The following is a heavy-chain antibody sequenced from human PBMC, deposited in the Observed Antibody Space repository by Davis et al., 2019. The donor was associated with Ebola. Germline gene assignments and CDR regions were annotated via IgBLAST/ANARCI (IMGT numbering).Heavy chain of an antibody. V-gene: IGHV3-15*01. CDR3: TTVWGSCYSEKCWFDP. CDR1: GFTFSNAW. Sequence: PGGSLRLSCAASGFTFSNAWMSWVRQAPGKGLEWVGRIKSKTDGGTTDYAAPVKGRFTISRDDSKNTLYLQMNSLKTEDTAVYYCTTVWGSCYSEKCWFDPWGQGTLVTVSS. D-gene: IGHD2-15*01. J-gene: IGHJ5*02. CDR2: IKSKTDGGTT.